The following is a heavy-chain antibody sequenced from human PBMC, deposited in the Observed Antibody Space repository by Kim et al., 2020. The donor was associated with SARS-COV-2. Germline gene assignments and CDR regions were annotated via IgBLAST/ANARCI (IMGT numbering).Heavy chain of an antibody. Sequence: GGSLRLSCVASGFTFTNYAMAWVRQAPGKGLEWVSSINGAGTYYADSVKGRFTISRDDSKNTLYLQMNSLTVDDTAVYHCAKVYSPWFLDYWGQGTLVTVSS. V-gene: IGHV3-23*01. D-gene: IGHD2-21*01. CDR2: INGAGT. CDR3: AKVYSPWFLDY. J-gene: IGHJ4*02. CDR1: GFTFTNYA.